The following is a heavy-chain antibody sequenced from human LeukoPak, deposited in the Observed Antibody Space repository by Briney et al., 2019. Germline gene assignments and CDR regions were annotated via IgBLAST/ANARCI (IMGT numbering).Heavy chain of an antibody. CDR3: ARDRFGAPFDY. D-gene: IGHD3-10*01. Sequence: KPSETLSLTCAVSGGSISSGGYSWSWIRQPPGKGLEWIGYIYHSGSTYYNPSLKSRVTISVDRSKNQFSLKLSSVTAADTAVYYCARDRFGAPFDYWGQGTLVTVSS. CDR1: GGSISSGGYS. J-gene: IGHJ4*02. CDR2: IYHSGST. V-gene: IGHV4-30-2*01.